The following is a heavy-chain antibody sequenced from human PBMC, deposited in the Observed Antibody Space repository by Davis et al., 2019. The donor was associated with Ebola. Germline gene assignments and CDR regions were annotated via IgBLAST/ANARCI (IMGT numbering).Heavy chain of an antibody. D-gene: IGHD3-10*01. CDR1: GYTFTSYG. Sequence: ASVKVSCKASGYTFTSYGISWVRQAPGQGLEWMGWISGYEDNTNYAPRFQGRITLTKDRATSTAYMELRSLRSDDPAVYYCARDRVGELLWFGEFQNWFDPWGQGTLVTVSS. CDR3: ARDRVGELLWFGEFQNWFDP. CDR2: ISGYEDNT. J-gene: IGHJ5*02. V-gene: IGHV1-18*01.